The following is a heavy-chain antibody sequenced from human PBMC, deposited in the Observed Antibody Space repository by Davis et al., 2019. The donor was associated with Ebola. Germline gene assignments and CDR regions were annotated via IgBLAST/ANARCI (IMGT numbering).Heavy chain of an antibody. CDR2: IVVGSGNT. D-gene: IGHD1-14*01. CDR1: GFTFSSSG. J-gene: IGHJ4*02. V-gene: IGHV1-58*02. Sequence: SVKVSCKASGFTFSSSGMQWVRQARGQRLEWIGGIVVGSGNTNYAQKFRERLTMTRDMSTSTAYMELSSLRFEDTAVYYCAASAGTVGKFDFWGQGTLATVSS. CDR3: AASAGTVGKFDF.